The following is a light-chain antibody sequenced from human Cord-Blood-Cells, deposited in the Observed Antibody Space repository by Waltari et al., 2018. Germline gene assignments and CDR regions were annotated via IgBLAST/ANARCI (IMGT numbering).Light chain of an antibody. CDR1: SSDVGSYNL. CDR3: CSYAGSSTWV. Sequence: QSALTQPASVSGSPGQSITISCTGTSSDVGSYNLVSWYQQHPGKAPKLMIYEGSKRPSGFSHRFSGSKSGNTASLTISGLQAEDEADYYCCSYAGSSTWVFGGGTKLTVL. CDR2: EGS. V-gene: IGLV2-23*01. J-gene: IGLJ3*02.